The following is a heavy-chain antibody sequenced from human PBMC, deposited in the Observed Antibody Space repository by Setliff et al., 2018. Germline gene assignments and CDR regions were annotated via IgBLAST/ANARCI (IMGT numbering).Heavy chain of an antibody. J-gene: IGHJ5*02. CDR3: ARHPYYYGSGTYLDNNNRWFDP. Sequence: LGESLKISCKGSRYSFSTCWIGWVRQMPGKGLEWMGIIYPGDSITRYSPSFQGQVTISVDKSINTAYLQWSSLRASDTAIYYCARHPYYYGSGTYLDNNNRWFDPWGQGTLVTVSS. CDR2: IYPGDSIT. CDR1: RYSFSTCW. D-gene: IGHD3-10*01. V-gene: IGHV5-51*01.